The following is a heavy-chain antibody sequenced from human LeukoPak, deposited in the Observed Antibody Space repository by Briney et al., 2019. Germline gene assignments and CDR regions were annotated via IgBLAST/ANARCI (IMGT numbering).Heavy chain of an antibody. D-gene: IGHD2-2*01. CDR2: IYSSGST. CDR1: GGSTNSYY. CDR3: ARVKASSTSWTFDQ. Sequence: SETLFLTCSVSGGSTNSYYWSWIRQSGGKGLEWIGRIYSSGSTVYNPSLNSRLTMSIDTSKNQFSLTLKSVAATDTAVYYCARVKASSTSWTFDQWGQGALVTVSS. J-gene: IGHJ4*02. V-gene: IGHV4-4*07.